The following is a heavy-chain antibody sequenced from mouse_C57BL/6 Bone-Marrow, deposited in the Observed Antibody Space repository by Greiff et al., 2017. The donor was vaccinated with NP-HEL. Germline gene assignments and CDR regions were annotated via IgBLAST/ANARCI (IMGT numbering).Heavy chain of an antibody. CDR2: ISNGGGSP. V-gene: IGHV5-12*01. D-gene: IGHD2-1*01. CDR1: GFTFSDYY. J-gene: IGHJ2*01. Sequence: EVQLVESGGGLVQPGGSLKLSCAASGFTFSDYYMYWVRQTPEKRLEWVAYISNGGGSPYYPDTVKGRFTISRDNAKNTLYLQMSRLKSEDTAMYYCARGALIYGNLDYWGQGTTLTVSS. CDR3: ARGALIYGNLDY.